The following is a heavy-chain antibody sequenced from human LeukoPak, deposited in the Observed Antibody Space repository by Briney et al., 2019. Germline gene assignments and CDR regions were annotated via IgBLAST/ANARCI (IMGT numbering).Heavy chain of an antibody. CDR1: GYSFTSYW. Sequence: GESLKISCKGSGYSFTSYWIGWVRQMPGKGLEWMGIIYPADSDIRYSPSFQGQVTISADKSISTAYLQWSSLKASDTAMYYCARQEYCSGGSCYTWFDPWGQGTLVILSS. CDR3: ARQEYCSGGSCYTWFDP. D-gene: IGHD2-15*01. J-gene: IGHJ5*02. V-gene: IGHV5-51*01. CDR2: IYPADSDI.